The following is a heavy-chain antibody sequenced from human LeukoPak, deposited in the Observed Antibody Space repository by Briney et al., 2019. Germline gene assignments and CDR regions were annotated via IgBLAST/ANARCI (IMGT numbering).Heavy chain of an antibody. CDR2: IFHSGST. J-gene: IGHJ5*02. Sequence: SETLSLTCAVSGGSISSGDYSWSWIRRPPGKGLEWIGYIFHSGSTYYNPSLKSRVTIPVDRSKNQFSLKLSSVTAADTAVYYCARELWFVNAPGSWFDPWGQGTLVTVSS. CDR1: GGSISSGDYS. V-gene: IGHV4-30-2*01. D-gene: IGHD3-10*01. CDR3: ARELWFVNAPGSWFDP.